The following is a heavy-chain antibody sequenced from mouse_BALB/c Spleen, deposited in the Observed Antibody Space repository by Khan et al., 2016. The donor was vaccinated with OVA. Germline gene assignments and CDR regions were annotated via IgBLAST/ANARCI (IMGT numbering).Heavy chain of an antibody. CDR1: GYSITSGYA. V-gene: IGHV3-2*02. J-gene: IGHJ2*01. D-gene: IGHD1-1*01. CDR3: ARGNYYGYYFDY. Sequence: EVKLEVSGPGLVKPSQSLSLTYTVTGYSITSGYAWNWIRQFPGNKLEWMGYISYSGVTSYTPSLKSRISITRDTSKNQFFLQLNSVTTEDTATYYCARGNYYGYYFDYWGQGTTLTVSS. CDR2: ISYSGVT.